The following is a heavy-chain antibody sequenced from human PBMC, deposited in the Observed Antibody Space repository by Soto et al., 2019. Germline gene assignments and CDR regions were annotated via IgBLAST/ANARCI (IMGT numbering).Heavy chain of an antibody. Sequence: SETLSLTCAVSGYSISSGYYWGWIRQPPGKGLEWIGSIYHSGSTYYNPSLKSRVTISVDTSKNQFSLKLSSVTAADTAVYYCARDVGPVGSSWIIWFDPWGQGTLVTVS. CDR2: IYHSGST. J-gene: IGHJ5*02. CDR3: ARDVGPVGSSWIIWFDP. V-gene: IGHV4-38-2*02. CDR1: GYSISSGYY. D-gene: IGHD6-13*01.